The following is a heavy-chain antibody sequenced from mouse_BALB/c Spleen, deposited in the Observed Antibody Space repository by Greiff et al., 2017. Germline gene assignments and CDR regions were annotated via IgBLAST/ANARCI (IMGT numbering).Heavy chain of an antibody. Sequence: EVKVVESGGGLVQPKGSLKLSCAASGFTFNTYAMNWVRQAPGKGLEWVARIRSKSNNYATYYADSVKDRFTISRDDSQSMLYLQMNNLKTEDTAMYYCVRHSSYYFDYWGQGTTLTVSS. V-gene: IGHV10-1*02. CDR1: GFTFNTYA. CDR2: IRSKSNNYAT. CDR3: VRHSSYYFDY. D-gene: IGHD1-1*01. J-gene: IGHJ2*01.